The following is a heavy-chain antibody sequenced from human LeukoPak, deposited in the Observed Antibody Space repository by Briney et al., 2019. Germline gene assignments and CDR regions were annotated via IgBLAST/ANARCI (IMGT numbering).Heavy chain of an antibody. V-gene: IGHV3-7*03. D-gene: IGHD4-17*01. CDR3: ARGHDYGDYFDY. Sequence: GGSLRLSCAASGFTFSSYWMSWVRQAPGKGLEWVANVKQDGSEKYYVDSVKGRFTISRDNAKNSLYLQMNSLRTEDTAVYYCARGHDYGDYFDYWGQGTLVTVSS. CDR1: GFTFSSYW. CDR2: VKQDGSEK. J-gene: IGHJ4*02.